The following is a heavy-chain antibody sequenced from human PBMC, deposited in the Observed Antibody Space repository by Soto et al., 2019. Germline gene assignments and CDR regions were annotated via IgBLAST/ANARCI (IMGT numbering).Heavy chain of an antibody. V-gene: IGHV5-51*01. J-gene: IGHJ6*03. CDR2: IYPGDSDT. Sequence: GESLKISCKGSGYSFTSYWIGWVRQMPGKGLEWMGIIYPGDSDTRYSPSFQGQVTISADKSISTAYLQWSSLKASDTGVYYCARVPGRAAYYYYMDVWGKGTTVTVSS. D-gene: IGHD2-15*01. CDR3: ARVPGRAAYYYYMDV. CDR1: GYSFTSYW.